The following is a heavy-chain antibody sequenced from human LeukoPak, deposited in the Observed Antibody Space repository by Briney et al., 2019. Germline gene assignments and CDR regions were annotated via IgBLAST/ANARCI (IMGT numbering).Heavy chain of an antibody. CDR3: ARHPPGRAYFEF. J-gene: IGHJ4*02. V-gene: IGHV4-59*08. CDR1: GGSITNYY. Sequence: SKTLSLTCTVSGGSITNYYWSWIRQPPGKGLEWIGYISYIGSTNYNPSLKSRVTISVDTFKNEFSLKLNSVTAADTAVYYCARHPPGRAYFEFWGQGTLVTVSS. CDR2: ISYIGST.